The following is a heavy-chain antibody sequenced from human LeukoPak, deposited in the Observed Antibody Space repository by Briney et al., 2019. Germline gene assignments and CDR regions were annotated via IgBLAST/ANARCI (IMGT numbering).Heavy chain of an antibody. CDR2: INHSGST. J-gene: IGHJ4*02. V-gene: IGHV4-34*01. CDR3: AGMDTAIPYFDY. D-gene: IGHD5-18*01. Sequence: PSETLSLTCAVYGGSFSGYYWSWIRHPPGKGVEWIGEINHSGSTNYNPSLKSRVTISVDTSKNQFSLKLSTVTAADTAVYYCAGMDTAIPYFDYWGQGTLVTVSS. CDR1: GGSFSGYY.